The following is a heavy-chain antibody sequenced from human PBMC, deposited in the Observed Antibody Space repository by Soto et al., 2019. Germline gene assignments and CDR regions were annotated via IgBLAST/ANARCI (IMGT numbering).Heavy chain of an antibody. J-gene: IGHJ4*02. V-gene: IGHV3-23*01. Sequence: PGGSLRLSCAASGFTFSSYAMSWVRQAPGKGLEWVSVISGSGGSTHYADSVKGRSTISRDYSKNTLHLQVNSLRGEDTAVYYCAKEADISGYYPDYWGQGTQVTVSS. CDR2: ISGSGGST. D-gene: IGHD3-22*01. CDR1: GFTFSSYA. CDR3: AKEADISGYYPDY.